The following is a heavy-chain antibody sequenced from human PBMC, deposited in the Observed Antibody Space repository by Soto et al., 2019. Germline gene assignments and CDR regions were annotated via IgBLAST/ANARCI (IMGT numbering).Heavy chain of an antibody. CDR3: ARGVSSNSSSSAPLFDY. V-gene: IGHV4-34*01. J-gene: IGHJ4*02. CDR1: GGSFSGYY. Sequence: SETLSLTCAVYGGSFSGYYWSWIRQPPGKGLEWIGEINHSGSTNYNPSLKSRVTISVDTSKNQFSLKLSSVTAADTAVYYCARGVSSNSSSSAPLFDYWGQGTLVTVSS. CDR2: INHSGST. D-gene: IGHD6-6*01.